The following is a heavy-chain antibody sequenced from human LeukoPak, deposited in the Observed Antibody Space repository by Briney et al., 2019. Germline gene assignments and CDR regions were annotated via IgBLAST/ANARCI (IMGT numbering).Heavy chain of an antibody. D-gene: IGHD1-26*01. Sequence: PGGSLRLSCAASGFTFSSYEMNWVRQAPGKGLEWVSYISSSGSTIYYADSVKGRFTISRDNAKNSLYLQMNSLRAGDTAVYYCARELRENGAFDIWGQGTMVTVSS. CDR3: ARELRENGAFDI. CDR1: GFTFSSYE. V-gene: IGHV3-48*03. J-gene: IGHJ3*02. CDR2: ISSSGSTI.